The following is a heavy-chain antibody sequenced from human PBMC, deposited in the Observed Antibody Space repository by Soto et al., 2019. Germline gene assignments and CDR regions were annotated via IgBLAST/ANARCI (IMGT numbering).Heavy chain of an antibody. Sequence: EAQLVESGGGLVKPGGSLRLSCAASGFTFSSYSMNWVRQAPGKGLEWVSTIGSSSNYIYYADSVKGRFTISRDNPKNSLYLQLNGLRADDTAVYYCARARAAAPTWYYGMDVWGQGTTVTVSS. V-gene: IGHV3-21*01. CDR1: GFTFSSYS. CDR3: ARARAAAPTWYYGMDV. D-gene: IGHD6-13*01. J-gene: IGHJ6*02. CDR2: IGSSSNYI.